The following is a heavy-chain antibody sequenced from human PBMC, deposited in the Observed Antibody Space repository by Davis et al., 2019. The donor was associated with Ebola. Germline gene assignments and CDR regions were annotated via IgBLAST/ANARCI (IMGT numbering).Heavy chain of an antibody. D-gene: IGHD3-3*01. J-gene: IGHJ6*02. Sequence: GSLRLSCAVYGGSFSGYYWSWIRQPPGKGLEWIGEINHSGSTNYNPSLKSRVTLSVDTSKNQFSLKLSSVPAADTAVYYCARGPTILGTYYYYGMDVWGQGTTVTVSS. CDR3: ARGPTILGTYYYYGMDV. V-gene: IGHV4-34*01. CDR2: INHSGST. CDR1: GGSFSGYY.